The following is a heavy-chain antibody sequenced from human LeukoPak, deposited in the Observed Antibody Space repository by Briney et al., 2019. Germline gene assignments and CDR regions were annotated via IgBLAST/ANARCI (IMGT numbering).Heavy chain of an antibody. D-gene: IGHD6-13*01. CDR1: GYTLTELS. J-gene: IGHJ4*02. V-gene: IGHV1-24*01. Sequence: GASVKVSCKVSGYTLTELSMHWVRQAPGKGLEWMGGVDPEDGETFYAQKFQGRVTMTEDTSTDTTYMEVSSLRSEDTAVYYCTGGSTWSLFDYWGQGTLVTVSS. CDR2: VDPEDGET. CDR3: TGGSTWSLFDY.